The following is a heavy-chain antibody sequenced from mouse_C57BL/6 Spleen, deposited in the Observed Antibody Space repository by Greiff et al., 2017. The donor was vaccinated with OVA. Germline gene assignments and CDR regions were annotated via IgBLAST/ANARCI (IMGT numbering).Heavy chain of an antibody. V-gene: IGHV5-4*01. CDR2: ISDGGSYT. D-gene: IGHD1-1*01. CDR1: GFTFTSYA. CDR3: ARDRVYSGSSFDY. Sequence: EVQRVEPGGGLVKPGGSLKLSCAASGFTFTSYAMSWVRQTPEKRLEWVATISDGGSYTDYPDNVKGRFTISRDNAKNNLYLQVSHLKSEDTAMYYCARDRVYSGSSFDYWGQGTTLTVSS. J-gene: IGHJ2*01.